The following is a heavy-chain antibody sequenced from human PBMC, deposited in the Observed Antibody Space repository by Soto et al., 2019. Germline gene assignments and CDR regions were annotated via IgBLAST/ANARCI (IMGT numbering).Heavy chain of an antibody. CDR2: ICSSGST. V-gene: IGHV4-31*03. J-gene: IGHJ2*01. Sequence: QVQLQESGPGLVKPSQTLSLTCTVSGGSITSGGFYWNWIRQHPGKGLEWIGYICSSGSTYYNPSLNSRVTISIDTSKNQFSLKLSSVTAADTAVHYCARGLYSDYSWYFDLWGRGALVTVSS. D-gene: IGHD5-12*01. CDR3: ARGLYSDYSWYFDL. CDR1: GGSITSGGFY.